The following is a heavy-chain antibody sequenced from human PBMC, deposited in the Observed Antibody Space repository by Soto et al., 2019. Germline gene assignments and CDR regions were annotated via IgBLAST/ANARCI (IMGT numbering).Heavy chain of an antibody. CDR3: AKVMTVGTNFDY. V-gene: IGHV3-23*01. CDR2: ISGSGGST. D-gene: IGHD1-1*01. Sequence: EVQLLESGGGLVQPGGSLRLSCAASGFTFSSYAMSWVRQAPGKGLEWVSLISGSGGSTYYVDSVKGRFTLSRDNSKNLLYLQMNSLRAEDTAVYYCAKVMTVGTNFDYWGQGTLVTVSS. CDR1: GFTFSSYA. J-gene: IGHJ4*02.